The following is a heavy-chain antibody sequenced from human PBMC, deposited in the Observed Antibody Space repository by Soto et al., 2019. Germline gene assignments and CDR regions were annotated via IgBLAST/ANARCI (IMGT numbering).Heavy chain of an antibody. D-gene: IGHD2-2*01. V-gene: IGHV4-34*01. CDR3: ARGLPYQLLPDSSVCYFDY. J-gene: IGHJ4*02. Sequence: SETLSLTCAVYGGSFSGYYWSWIRQPPGKGLEWIGEINHSGSTNYNPSLKSRVTISVDTSKNQFSLKLSSVTAADTAVYYCARGLPYQLLPDSSVCYFDYWGQGTLVTVSS. CDR2: INHSGST. CDR1: GGSFSGYY.